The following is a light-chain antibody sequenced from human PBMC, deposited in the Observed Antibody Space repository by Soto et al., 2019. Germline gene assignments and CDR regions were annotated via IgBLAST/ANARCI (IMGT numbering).Light chain of an antibody. CDR3: QTWGAGVVV. J-gene: IGLJ2*01. CDR2: VNSDGSH. Sequence: QPVLTQSPSASASLGASVKLTCTLSSGHSNYAIAWHRQQPEIGPRYLMKVNSDGSHNKGDGIPDRLSGSSSGAERYLTISSLQSEDEGDYFCQTWGAGVVVFGGGTKLTVL. CDR1: SGHSNYA. V-gene: IGLV4-69*02.